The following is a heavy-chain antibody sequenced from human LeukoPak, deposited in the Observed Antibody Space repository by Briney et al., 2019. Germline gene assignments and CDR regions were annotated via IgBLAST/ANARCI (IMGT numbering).Heavy chain of an antibody. CDR1: GRSVSSGSYY. D-gene: IGHD3-10*01. CDR3: ARERITMVRGVIDYGMDV. CDR2: IYYSGST. J-gene: IGHJ6*02. V-gene: IGHV4-61*01. Sequence: SETLSLTCTVSGRSVSSGSYYWSWIRQPPGKGLEWIGYIYYSGSTNYNPSLKSRVTISVDTSKNQFSLKLSSVTAADTAVYYCARERITMVRGVIDYGMDVWGQGTTVTVSS.